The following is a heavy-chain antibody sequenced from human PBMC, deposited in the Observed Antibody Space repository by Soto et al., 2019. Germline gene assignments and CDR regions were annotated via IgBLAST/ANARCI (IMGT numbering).Heavy chain of an antibody. CDR2: ISYDGSNK. V-gene: IGHV3-30-3*01. CDR1: GFTFSSYA. J-gene: IGHJ6*02. Sequence: QVQLVESGGGVVQPGRSLRLSCAASGFTFSSYAMHWVRQAPGKGLEWVAVISYDGSNKYYADSVKGRFTISRDNSKNTLYLKMKSLRAENTAVYYCARRNSNFGYYYYYVMGVWGQGTTVTVSS. D-gene: IGHD4-4*01. CDR3: ARRNSNFGYYYYYVMGV.